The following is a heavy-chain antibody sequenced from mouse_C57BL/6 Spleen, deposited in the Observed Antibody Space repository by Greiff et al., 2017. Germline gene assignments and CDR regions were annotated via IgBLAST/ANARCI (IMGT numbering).Heavy chain of an antibody. CDR1: GYAFSSSW. Sequence: VQRVESGPELVKPGASVKISCKASGYAFSSSWMNWVKQRPGKGLEWIGRIYPGDGDTNYNGKFKGKATLTADKSSSTAYMQLSSLTSEDSAVYFCARKSYYGYDGAMDYWGQGTSVTVSS. J-gene: IGHJ4*01. D-gene: IGHD2-2*01. CDR3: ARKSYYGYDGAMDY. CDR2: IYPGDGDT. V-gene: IGHV1-82*01.